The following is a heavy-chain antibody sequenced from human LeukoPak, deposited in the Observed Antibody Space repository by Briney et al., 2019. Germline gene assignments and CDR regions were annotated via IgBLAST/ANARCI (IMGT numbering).Heavy chain of an antibody. D-gene: IGHD6-13*01. J-gene: IGHJ4*02. CDR1: GFTFSNYG. Sequence: GGSLRLSCAASGFTFSNYGIHWVRQAPGKGLEWVAVIWSDGTNKYYVDSVKGRFTISRDNPKNTLYLQMNSLRADDTAVYYCARSTYSSSSYYFDYWGQGSLVTVSS. CDR3: ARSTYSSSSYYFDY. CDR2: IWSDGTNK. V-gene: IGHV3-33*01.